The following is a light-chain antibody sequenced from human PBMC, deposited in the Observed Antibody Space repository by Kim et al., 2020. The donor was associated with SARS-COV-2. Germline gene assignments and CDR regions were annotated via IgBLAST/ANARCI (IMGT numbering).Light chain of an antibody. J-gene: IGLJ3*02. CDR1: GSHFEGVF. CDR3: AICDDSLSGWV. V-gene: IGLV1-47*01. Sequence: GRRVTISCSGSGSHFEGVFVYWYQHLPGMAPKLLIYRDDQRPSGVPDRFSGSKSGTSASLAISGLRSEDEADYYCAICDDSLSGWVFGGGTKVTVL. CDR2: RDD.